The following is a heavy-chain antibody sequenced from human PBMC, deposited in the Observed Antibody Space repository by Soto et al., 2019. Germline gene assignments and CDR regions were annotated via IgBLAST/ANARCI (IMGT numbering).Heavy chain of an antibody. V-gene: IGHV1-18*04. CDR3: ASGGYSGYDTTSYGMDV. Sequence: ASVKVSCKASGYTFTSYGISWVRQAPGQGLEWMGWISAYNGNTNYAQKLQGRVTMTTDTSTSTAYMELGSLRSDDTAVYYCASGGYSGYDTTSYGMDVWGQGTTVTVSS. D-gene: IGHD5-12*01. CDR1: GYTFTSYG. CDR2: ISAYNGNT. J-gene: IGHJ6*02.